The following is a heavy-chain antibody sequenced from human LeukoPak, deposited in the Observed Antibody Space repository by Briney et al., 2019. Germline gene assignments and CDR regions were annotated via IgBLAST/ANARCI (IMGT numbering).Heavy chain of an antibody. CDR3: AKSGYRSSWHLHFDY. CDR1: GFTFSNYG. Sequence: TGGSLRLSCAASGFTFSNYGMHWVRQAPGKGLEWVAVISYDGSNEYYADPVKGRFTISRDNPKNTLYLQMNSLRAEDTAVYYCAKSGYRSSWHLHFDYWGQGTLVTVSS. J-gene: IGHJ4*02. V-gene: IGHV3-30*18. D-gene: IGHD6-13*01. CDR2: ISYDGSNE.